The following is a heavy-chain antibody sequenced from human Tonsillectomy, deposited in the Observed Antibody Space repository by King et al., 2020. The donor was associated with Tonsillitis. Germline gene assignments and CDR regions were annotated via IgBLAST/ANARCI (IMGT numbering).Heavy chain of an antibody. CDR3: AKDSSWGLGQAAAGPFDY. J-gene: IGHJ4*02. V-gene: IGHV3-23*04. CDR1: GFTFSSYA. Sequence: EVQLVESGGGLVQPGGSLRLSCAASGFTFSSYAMSWVRQAPGKGLEWVSAISGSGGSTYYADSVKGRFTISRDNSKNTLYLQMNSLRAEDTAVYYCAKDSSWGLGQAAAGPFDYWGQGTLVTVSS. CDR2: ISGSGGST. D-gene: IGHD6-13*01.